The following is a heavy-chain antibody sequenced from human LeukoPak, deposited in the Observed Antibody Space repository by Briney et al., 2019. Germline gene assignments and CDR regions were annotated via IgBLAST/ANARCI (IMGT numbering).Heavy chain of an antibody. CDR2: ISGSGGST. CDR3: AEDLAPYYDSGGYPSY. V-gene: IGHV3-23*01. Sequence: GGSLRRSCAASGFTISSYAMSWLRQAPGNGLEWFSAISGSGGSTYYADSGKGRFTISRDNSKNTLFLQMNRLGAEDTAVYYCAEDLAPYYDSGGYPSYYGRGTVVSVSS. J-gene: IGHJ4*02. D-gene: IGHD3-22*01. CDR1: GFTISSYA.